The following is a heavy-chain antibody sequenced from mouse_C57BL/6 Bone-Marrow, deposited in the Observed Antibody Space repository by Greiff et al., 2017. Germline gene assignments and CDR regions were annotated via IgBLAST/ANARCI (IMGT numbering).Heavy chain of an antibody. V-gene: IGHV1-63*01. J-gene: IGHJ3*01. CDR2: IYPGDGYT. CDR3: ERDGYYAWVAY. Sequence: QVQLQQSGAELVRPGTSVKMSCKASGYTFTNYWIGWAKQRPGHGLEWIGDIYPGDGYTNYNEKFKGKATLTADKSSSTAYVQFSSLTSEDSAIYDCERDGYYAWVAYWGQGTLVTVSA. D-gene: IGHD2-3*01. CDR1: GYTFTNYW.